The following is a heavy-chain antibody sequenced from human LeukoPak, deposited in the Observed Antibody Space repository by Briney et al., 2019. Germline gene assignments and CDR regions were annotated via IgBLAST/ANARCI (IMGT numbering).Heavy chain of an antibody. J-gene: IGHJ3*02. Sequence: PAETLALTCAVYGGSFSGYYWSWIRQPPGKGLEWIGEINHSGSTNYNPSLKSRVTISVDTSKNQLSLRLSSVTAADTAVYYCARRAVAVTGTRAFDIWGQGTMVTASS. CDR3: ARRAVAVTGTRAFDI. D-gene: IGHD1-7*01. CDR1: GGSFSGYY. CDR2: INHSGST. V-gene: IGHV4-34*01.